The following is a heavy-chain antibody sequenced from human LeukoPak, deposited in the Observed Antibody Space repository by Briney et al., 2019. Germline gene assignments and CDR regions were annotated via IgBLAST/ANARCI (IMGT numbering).Heavy chain of an antibody. V-gene: IGHV3-49*04. J-gene: IGHJ4*02. CDR2: IRSKAYGGTT. D-gene: IGHD7-27*01. CDR3: TREMAATGD. CDR1: GFTFGDYA. Sequence: GGSLRLSCTASGFTFGDYAMSWVRQAPGKGLEWVGFIRSKAYGGTTEYAASVKGRFTISRDDSKSIAYPQMNSLKTEDTAVYYCTREMAATGDWGQGTLVTVSS.